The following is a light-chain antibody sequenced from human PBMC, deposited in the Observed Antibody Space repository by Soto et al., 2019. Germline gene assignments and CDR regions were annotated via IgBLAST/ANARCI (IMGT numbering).Light chain of an antibody. CDR2: DAS. V-gene: IGKV3-11*01. CDR3: QQYNKWPPIT. Sequence: EIVLTQSPATLSLSPGARATLSCRASESFRHYVACYQQKPAQAPRLLIYDASNRATGIPARFSGSGSGTDYTLTISSLEAEDFAVYYCQQYNKWPPITFGQGTKVDIK. J-gene: IGKJ1*01. CDR1: ESFRHY.